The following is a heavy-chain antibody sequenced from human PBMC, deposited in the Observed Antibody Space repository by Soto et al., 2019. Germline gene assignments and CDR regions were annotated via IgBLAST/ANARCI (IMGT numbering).Heavy chain of an antibody. V-gene: IGHV3-30*18. Sequence: GGFLRLSCAASALTFRSYGMHWVRQAPGKGLEWVAVASYGGINRDYADSVKGRFTISRDNSKNTLYLQMNSLRPEDTAVYYCAKNHDHSGLGYWGRGTLVTVSS. D-gene: IGHD3-16*01. CDR2: ASYGGINR. J-gene: IGHJ4*02. CDR1: ALTFRSYG. CDR3: AKNHDHSGLGY.